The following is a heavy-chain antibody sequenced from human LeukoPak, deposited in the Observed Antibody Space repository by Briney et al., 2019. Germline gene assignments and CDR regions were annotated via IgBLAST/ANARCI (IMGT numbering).Heavy chain of an antibody. J-gene: IGHJ4*02. V-gene: IGHV3-30*02. CDR2: IRYDGSNK. D-gene: IGHD6-13*01. Sequence: GGSLRLSCAASGFTFSSYAMHWVRQAPGKGLEWVAFIRYDGSNKYYADSVKGRFTISRDNSKNTLYLQMNSLRAEDTAVYYCAKGLVYSSSWFYYFDYWGQGTLVTVSS. CDR3: AKGLVYSSSWFYYFDY. CDR1: GFTFSSYA.